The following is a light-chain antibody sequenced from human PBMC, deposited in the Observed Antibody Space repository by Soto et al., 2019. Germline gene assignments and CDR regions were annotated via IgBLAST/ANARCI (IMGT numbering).Light chain of an antibody. CDR1: QGISSY. CDR2: AAS. Sequence: AIRMTQSPSSLSASTGDRVTITCRASQGISSYLAWYQQKPGKAPKLLIYAASTLQSGVPSRFSGSGSGTDFTLTISCLQSEDFAVYYYQQRNSWPLTFGGGTKVEIK. CDR3: QQRNSWPLT. J-gene: IGKJ4*01. V-gene: IGKV1-8*01.